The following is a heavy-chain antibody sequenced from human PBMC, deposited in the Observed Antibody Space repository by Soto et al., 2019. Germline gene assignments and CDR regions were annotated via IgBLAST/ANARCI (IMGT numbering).Heavy chain of an antibody. CDR2: IFPDDSDT. CDR1: EYTFTDYW. J-gene: IGHJ6*02. V-gene: IGHV5-51*01. D-gene: IGHD3-10*01. CDR3: ARHAGRAAGDYKRGYGLDV. Sequence: PGESLKISCKGCEYTFTDYWIVWVRQMPGKGLEWMGIIFPDDSDTRYSPSFEGQVTISVDKSLRTAYLRWDTLKASDTAMYYCARHAGRAAGDYKRGYGLDVWGQGSLVTV.